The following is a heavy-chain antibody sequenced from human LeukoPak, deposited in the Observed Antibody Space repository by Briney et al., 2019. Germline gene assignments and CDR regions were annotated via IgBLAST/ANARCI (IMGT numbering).Heavy chain of an antibody. CDR1: GGSFSGYY. CDR3: AMTFERSEREVAGGIDY. V-gene: IGHV4-34*01. CDR2: INHSGST. D-gene: IGHD5-12*01. J-gene: IGHJ4*02. Sequence: PSETLCLTCAVYGGSFSGYYWSWIRQPPGKGVEWIGEINHSGSTNYNPSLTSRVTISVDKPKKQFSLKESSVTAADTAVYYCAMTFERSEREVAGGIDYWGQGTLVTVSS.